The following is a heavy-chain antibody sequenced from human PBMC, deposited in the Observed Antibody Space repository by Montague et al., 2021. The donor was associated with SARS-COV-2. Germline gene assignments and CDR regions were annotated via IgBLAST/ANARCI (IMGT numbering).Heavy chain of an antibody. J-gene: IGHJ4*02. CDR2: INNSGST. CDR3: ARWDPQTLTLIGLRGKSASDX. V-gene: IGHV4-34*01. D-gene: IGHD4-23*01. CDR1: GGSFSGHY. Sequence: SETLSLTCAVYGGSFSGHYWSWIRQPPGKGLEWIGEINNSGSTNYNPSLKSRVTISVDTSKNQFSLKLHSVTAADTSVYYCARWDPQTLTLIGLRGKSASDXWGQGTLVTVSS.